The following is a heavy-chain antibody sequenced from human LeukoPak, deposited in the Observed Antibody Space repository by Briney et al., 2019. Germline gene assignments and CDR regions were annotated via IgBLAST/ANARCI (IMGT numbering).Heavy chain of an antibody. CDR1: GGSISSTSYY. J-gene: IGHJ5*02. CDR3: ARGRYYGSGSYYFTFNWFDP. CDR2: IYYSGRT. D-gene: IGHD3-10*01. Sequence: SETLSLTCTVSGGSISSTSYYWDWIRQPPGKGLEWIGTIYYSGRTYYNPSLNSRVTISVDTPKSQFSLKMSSVTAADTALYYCARGRYYGSGSYYFTFNWFDPWGPGTLVTVSS. V-gene: IGHV4-39*01.